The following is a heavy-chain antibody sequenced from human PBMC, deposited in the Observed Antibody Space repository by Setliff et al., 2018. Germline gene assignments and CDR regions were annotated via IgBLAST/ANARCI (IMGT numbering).Heavy chain of an antibody. Sequence: PGGSLRLSCAASGFIFDDYAKHWVRQAPGKGQEWVSGIRAGSDNKYYVDSVKGLFTISRDNSKNTLCLQMRSLRAEDTAVYYCARGNDRFDSRSDYSVYYYMDVWGKGTTVTVSS. CDR1: GFIFDDYA. V-gene: IGHV3-23*01. D-gene: IGHD3-3*01. CDR3: ARGNDRFDSRSDYSVYYYMDV. CDR2: IRAGSDNK. J-gene: IGHJ6*03.